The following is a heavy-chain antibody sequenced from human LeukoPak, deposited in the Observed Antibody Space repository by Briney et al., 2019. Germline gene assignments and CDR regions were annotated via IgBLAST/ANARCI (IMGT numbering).Heavy chain of an antibody. V-gene: IGHV1-2*02. CDR2: INPNSGGT. CDR1: GYTFTGYY. CDR3: ARDLAGGYSYGPDY. J-gene: IGHJ4*02. D-gene: IGHD5-18*01. Sequence: ASVKVSCKASGYTFTGYYMHWGRQAPGQGLEWMGWINPNSGGTNYAQKFQGRVTMTRDTSISTAYMELSRLRADDTAVYYCARDLAGGYSYGPDYWGQGTLVTVSS.